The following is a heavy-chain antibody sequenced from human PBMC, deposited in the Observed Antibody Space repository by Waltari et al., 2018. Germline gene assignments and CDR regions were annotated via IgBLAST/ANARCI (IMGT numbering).Heavy chain of an antibody. CDR2: NYYSGVT. J-gene: IGHJ5*02. CDR3: ARALRGRVWWRSPGRWFDP. D-gene: IGHD2-21*01. CDR1: GGSISSYY. Sequence: QVQLQESGPGLVKPSETLYLTCTVSGGSISSYYWSWLRPPPGKGLEWIGFNYYSGVTNYNPSLKSRVTISVDTSKNQFSLKLSSVTAADTAVYYCARALRGRVWWRSPGRWFDPWGQGTLVTVSS. V-gene: IGHV4-59*01.